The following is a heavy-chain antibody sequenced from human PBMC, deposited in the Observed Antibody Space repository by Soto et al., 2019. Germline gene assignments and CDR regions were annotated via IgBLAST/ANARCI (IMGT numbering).Heavy chain of an antibody. Sequence: GGSLRLSCAASGLTFNRYWMHWVRHAPGKGLVWVSHINTDGSNTNYADSVKGRFTISRDNAKSTLFLQMNSLRDEDTAVYYCAREFCSGGNCYTYYFDPWGQGIPVTAP. CDR2: INTDGSNT. V-gene: IGHV3-74*01. D-gene: IGHD2-15*01. CDR1: GLTFNRYW. J-gene: IGHJ5*02. CDR3: AREFCSGGNCYTYYFDP.